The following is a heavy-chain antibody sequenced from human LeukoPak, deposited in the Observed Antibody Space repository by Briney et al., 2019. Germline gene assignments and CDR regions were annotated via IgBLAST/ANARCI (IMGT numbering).Heavy chain of an antibody. D-gene: IGHD3-3*01. V-gene: IGHV7-4-1*02. CDR3: ARDRDFLSGNYRRDFDY. CDR2: INTNTGNP. Sequence: ASVKVSCKASGYIFTTYTINWVRQAPGQGLEWMGWINTNTGNPTYAQGFAGRFVISLDTSVTTAYLQINSLKAEDTAVYYCARDRDFLSGNYRRDFDYWGQGTLVTVSP. CDR1: GYIFTTYT. J-gene: IGHJ4*02.